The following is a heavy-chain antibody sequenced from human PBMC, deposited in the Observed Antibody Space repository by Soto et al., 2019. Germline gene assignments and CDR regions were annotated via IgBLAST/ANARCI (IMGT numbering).Heavy chain of an antibody. Sequence: PXGCLRVSWAASCFTVSNNYMSWVRQAPGKGLEWVSLIYSGITTYYADSVKGRFTVSRDNSKNTLYLHMSSLSVEDSAVYYCARIRGAAWELHYKYFDNWGQGTLVTVSS. CDR2: IYSGITT. D-gene: IGHD3-10*01. CDR3: ARIRGAAWELHYKYFDN. J-gene: IGHJ4*02. V-gene: IGHV3-53*01. CDR1: CFTVSNNY.